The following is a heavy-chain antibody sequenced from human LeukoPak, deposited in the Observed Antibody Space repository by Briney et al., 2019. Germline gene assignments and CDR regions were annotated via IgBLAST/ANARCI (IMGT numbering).Heavy chain of an antibody. CDR1: GVSIINTNYY. CDR2: IHYPGST. Sequence: KTSETLSLTCTVSGVSIINTNYYWAWIRQPPGRGLEWMGSIHYPGSTYCKPSLKSRLTISIDTSNNQFFLKLTSVTAEDTAVYYCAGQPWGYHSWFDPWGEGSLVTVSS. D-gene: IGHD5-12*01. V-gene: IGHV4-39*01. J-gene: IGHJ5*02. CDR3: AGQPWGYHSWFDP.